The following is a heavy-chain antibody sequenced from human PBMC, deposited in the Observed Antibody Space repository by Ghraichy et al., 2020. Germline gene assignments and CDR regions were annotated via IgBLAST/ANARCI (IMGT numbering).Heavy chain of an antibody. J-gene: IGHJ4*02. Sequence: GGSLRLSCSASGFTFNSYAMHWVRQAPAKGLEYVSSIKFNGVRTYYADSVKGRFTISRDNSKNTLYLQMRSLSAEDTAVYYCVKGASYFGSGSYFNEPLDCWGRVTLVTVAS. V-gene: IGHV3-64D*06. CDR2: IKFNGVRT. D-gene: IGHD3-10*01. CDR3: VKGASYFGSGSYFNEPLDC. CDR1: GFTFNSYA.